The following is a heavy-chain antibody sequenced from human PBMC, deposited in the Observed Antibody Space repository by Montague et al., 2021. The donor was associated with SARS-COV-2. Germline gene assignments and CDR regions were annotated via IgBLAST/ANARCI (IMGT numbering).Heavy chain of an antibody. V-gene: IGHV3-21*01. CDR2: ISLSGRNI. D-gene: IGHD6-25*01. CDR3: ARGGTKQQRMDYFDY. Sequence: SLRLSCAASGFTVSDYNTNFVRQAPGKGPEWVSSISLSGRNIYYTDSVXGRFTISRDTAKNSLYLQMNSLRAEDTAIYYCARGGTKQQRMDYFDYWGQGTLVTVSS. CDR1: GFTVSDYN. J-gene: IGHJ4*02.